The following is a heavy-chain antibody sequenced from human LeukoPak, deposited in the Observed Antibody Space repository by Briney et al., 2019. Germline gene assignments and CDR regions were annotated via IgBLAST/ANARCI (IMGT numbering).Heavy chain of an antibody. D-gene: IGHD1-26*01. J-gene: IGHJ3*02. CDR1: GFTFSSYE. V-gene: IGHV3-48*03. CDR3: AREIRDRERVVGATPPAFDI. Sequence: PGGSLRLSCAASGFTFSSYEMNWVRQAPGKGLEWVSYISSSGSTIYYADSVKGRFTISRDSAKNSLYLQMNSLRAEDTAVYYCAREIRDRERVVGATPPAFDIWGQGTMVTVSS. CDR2: ISSSGSTI.